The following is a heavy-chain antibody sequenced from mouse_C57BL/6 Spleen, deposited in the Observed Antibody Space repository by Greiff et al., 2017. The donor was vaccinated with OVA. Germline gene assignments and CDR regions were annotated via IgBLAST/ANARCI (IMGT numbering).Heavy chain of an antibody. CDR3: ARGDWDFYFDD. D-gene: IGHD4-1*01. Sequence: EVKVVESGGGLVKPGGSLKLSCAASGFTFSSYAMSWVRQTPEKRLEWVATISDGGSYTYYPDNVKGRFTISRDNAKNNLYLQMSHLKAEDTAMYYCARGDWDFYFDDWGQGTTLTVSS. CDR1: GFTFSSYA. CDR2: ISDGGSYT. V-gene: IGHV5-4*03. J-gene: IGHJ2*01.